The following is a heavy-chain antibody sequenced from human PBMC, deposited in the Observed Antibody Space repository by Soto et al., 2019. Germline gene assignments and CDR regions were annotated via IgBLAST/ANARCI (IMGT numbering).Heavy chain of an antibody. D-gene: IGHD3-22*01. J-gene: IGHJ4*02. V-gene: IGHV4-4*02. CDR2: IYHSGST. CDR3: ARVLDYDSSGYFDY. CDR1: GGSISSSNW. Sequence: SETLSLTCAVSGGSISSSNWWSWVRQPPGKGLEWIGEIYHSGSTNYNPSLKSRVTISVDKSKNQFSLKLSSVTAADTAVYYCARVLDYDSSGYFDYWGQGTLVTVSS.